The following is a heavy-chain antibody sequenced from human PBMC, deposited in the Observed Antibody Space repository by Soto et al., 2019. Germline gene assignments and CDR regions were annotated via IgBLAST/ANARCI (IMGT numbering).Heavy chain of an antibody. CDR2: ISYDGSNK. V-gene: IGHV3-30*03. CDR1: GFTFSSYG. Sequence: GGSLRLSCAASGFTFSSYGMHWVRQAPGKGLEWVAVISYDGSNKYYADSVKGRFTISRDNSKNTLYLQMNSLRAEDTAVYYCAILPVADTIDYYYYYGMDVWGQGTTVTVSS. J-gene: IGHJ6*02. D-gene: IGHD6-19*01. CDR3: AILPVADTIDYYYYYGMDV.